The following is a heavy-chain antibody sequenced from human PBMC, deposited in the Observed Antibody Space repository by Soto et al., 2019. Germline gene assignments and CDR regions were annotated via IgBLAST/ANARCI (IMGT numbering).Heavy chain of an antibody. J-gene: IGHJ5*02. CDR1: GGSISTSTYF. D-gene: IGHD1-1*01. Sequence: TSETLSLTCTVSGGSISTSTYFWDWIRQPPGKGLEWTGSIYYIGNTYYNPSLKSRVTISIDTSENQFSLRLNSVTAADTAVYFCARRGSAVSVATGFDPWGQGTLVTVSS. CDR2: IYYIGNT. CDR3: ARRGSAVSVATGFDP. V-gene: IGHV4-39*01.